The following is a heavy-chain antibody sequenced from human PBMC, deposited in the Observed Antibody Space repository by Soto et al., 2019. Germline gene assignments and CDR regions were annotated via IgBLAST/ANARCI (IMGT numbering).Heavy chain of an antibody. CDR2: INHSGST. D-gene: IGHD6-13*01. J-gene: IGHJ4*02. CDR1: GGSFSGYY. CDR3: ARDRRSSWYPGIDY. Sequence: QVQLQQWGAGLLKPSETLSLTCAVYGGSFSGYYWSWIRQPPGKGLEWIGEINHSGSTNYNPSLKSRVTISVDTSKNQFSLKLSSVTAADTAVYYCARDRRSSWYPGIDYWGQGTLVTVSS. V-gene: IGHV4-34*01.